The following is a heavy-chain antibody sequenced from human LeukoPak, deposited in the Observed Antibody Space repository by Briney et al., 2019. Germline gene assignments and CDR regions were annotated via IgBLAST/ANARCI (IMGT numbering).Heavy chain of an antibody. J-gene: IGHJ4*02. CDR1: GLSISSGGYY. D-gene: IGHD3-10*01. V-gene: IGHV4-31*03. CDR2: IYYSGST. Sequence: SETLSLTCNVSGLSISSGGYYWTWIRQHPGKGLEWIGYIYYSGSTYYNPSLKSRVTISVDTSKNQFSLKLSSVTAADTAVYYCARTDPMVRGGSFDYWGQGTLVTVSS. CDR3: ARTDPMVRGGSFDY.